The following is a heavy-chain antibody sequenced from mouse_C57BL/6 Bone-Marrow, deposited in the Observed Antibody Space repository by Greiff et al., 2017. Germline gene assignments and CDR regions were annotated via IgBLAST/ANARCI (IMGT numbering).Heavy chain of an antibody. V-gene: IGHV7-1*01. CDR1: GFTFTDYY. J-gene: IGHJ1*03. CDR3: ARDNWDWYFDV. CDR2: SRNKANDYTT. D-gene: IGHD4-1*01. Sequence: EVKVEESGGGLVQPGGSLSLSCAASGFTFTDYYMSWVRQAPGKGLEWIAASRNKANDYTTEYSASVKGRFIVSRDTSQSILYLQMNALRAEDTAIYYCARDNWDWYFDVWGTGTTVTVSS.